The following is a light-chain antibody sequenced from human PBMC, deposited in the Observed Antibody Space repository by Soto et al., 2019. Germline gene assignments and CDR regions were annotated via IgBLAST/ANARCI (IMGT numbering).Light chain of an antibody. J-gene: IGKJ1*01. V-gene: IGKV1-5*03. CDR2: KAS. Sequence: DIQMTQSPSTLSACVGDRVTITCRASQSVGSWLAWYQQKPGKAPKLLIYKASSLESGVPSRFSGSGSGTEFSLTISSLQPDDFASYHCQQYGSSSPWTFGQGTKVEIK. CDR3: QQYGSSSPWT. CDR1: QSVGSW.